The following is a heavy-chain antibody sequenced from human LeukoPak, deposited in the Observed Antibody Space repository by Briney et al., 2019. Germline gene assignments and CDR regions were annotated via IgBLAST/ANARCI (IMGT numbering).Heavy chain of an antibody. CDR1: SGSFSGYS. V-gene: IGHV4-34*01. Sequence: PSETLSLTCAVSSGSFSGYSWGWIRQPPGKGLEWIGEINHSGSINYNPSVRSRVTISEDTSKNQFSLKMNSVTAADTAVYYCARGRGDEYGDYDYWGQGTLVTVSS. CDR3: ARGRGDEYGDYDY. J-gene: IGHJ4*02. D-gene: IGHD4-17*01. CDR2: INHSGSI.